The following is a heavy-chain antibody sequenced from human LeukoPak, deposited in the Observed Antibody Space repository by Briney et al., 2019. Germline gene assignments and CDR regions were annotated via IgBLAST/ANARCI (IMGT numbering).Heavy chain of an antibody. Sequence: SETLSLTCTVSGGSISSYYWSWIRQPPGKGLEWIGYIYYSGSTNYNPSLKSGVTISVDTSKNQFSLKLSSVTAADTAVYYCARESAAVVNWFDPWGQGTLVTVSS. V-gene: IGHV4-59*01. J-gene: IGHJ5*02. CDR1: GGSISSYY. CDR3: ARESAAVVNWFDP. CDR2: IYYSGST. D-gene: IGHD6-13*01.